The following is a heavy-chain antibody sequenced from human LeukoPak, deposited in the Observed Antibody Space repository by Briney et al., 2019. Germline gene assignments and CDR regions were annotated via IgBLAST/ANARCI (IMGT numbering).Heavy chain of an antibody. Sequence: SVKVSCKASGGTFSSYAISWVRQAPGQGLEWMGGIIPIFGTANYAQKFQGRVTITTDESTSTAYMELRSLRSEDTAVYYFAREGNHSGIPKPLYYWGQGTLVTVSS. CDR1: GGTFSSYA. V-gene: IGHV1-69*05. J-gene: IGHJ4*02. CDR3: AREGNHSGIPKPLYY. D-gene: IGHD5-18*01. CDR2: IIPIFGTA.